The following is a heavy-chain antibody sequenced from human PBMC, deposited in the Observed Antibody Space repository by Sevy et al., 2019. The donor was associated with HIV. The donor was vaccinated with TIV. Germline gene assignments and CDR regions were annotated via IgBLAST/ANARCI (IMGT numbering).Heavy chain of an antibody. CDR2: ISGSGGGT. D-gene: IGHD4-4*01. CDR1: GFTFSSYA. Sequence: GGSLRLSCAASGFTFSSYAMSWVRQAPGKGLEWVSAISGSGGGTYYADSVKGRFTISSDNSKNTLYLQMNSLRAEDTAVYYCAKTSDYSKYYYYYGMDVWGQGTTVTVSS. J-gene: IGHJ6*02. CDR3: AKTSDYSKYYYYYGMDV. V-gene: IGHV3-23*01.